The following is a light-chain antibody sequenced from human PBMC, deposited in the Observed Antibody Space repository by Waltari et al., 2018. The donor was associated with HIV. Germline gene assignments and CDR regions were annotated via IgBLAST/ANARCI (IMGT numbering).Light chain of an antibody. Sequence: DIVMTQSPDSLTVFLGERATINCKSSQSVLYSSNNKNYLAWYQQKEGQPPKLLIYWVSTRESGVPDRFSACGSGTDFSLTISSLQAEDVAVYYCQQYYSTPYTFGQGTKLEIK. V-gene: IGKV4-1*01. CDR3: QQYYSTPYT. J-gene: IGKJ2*01. CDR1: QSVLYSSNNKNY. CDR2: WVS.